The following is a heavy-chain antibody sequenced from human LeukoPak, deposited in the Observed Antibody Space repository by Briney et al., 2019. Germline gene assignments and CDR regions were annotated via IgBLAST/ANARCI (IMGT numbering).Heavy chain of an antibody. CDR1: GYTFTGYY. CDR2: IIPILGIA. CDR3: ARDSYARKNYYDSSGYYPFDY. D-gene: IGHD3-22*01. Sequence: SVKVSCKASGYTFTGYYMHWVRQAPGQGLEWMGRIIPILGIANYAQKFQGRVTIAADKSTSTAYMELSSLRSEDTAVYYCARDSYARKNYYDSSGYYPFDYWGQGTLVTVSS. J-gene: IGHJ4*02. V-gene: IGHV1-69*04.